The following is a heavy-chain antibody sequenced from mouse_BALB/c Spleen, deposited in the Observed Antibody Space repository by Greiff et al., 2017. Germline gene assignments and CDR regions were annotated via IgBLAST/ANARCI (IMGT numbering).Heavy chain of an antibody. V-gene: IGHV3-2*02. CDR1: GYSITSDYA. J-gene: IGHJ2*01. Sequence: EVKLMESGPGLVKPSQSLSLTCTVTGYSITSDYAWNWIRQFPGNKLEWMGYISYSGSTSYNPSLKSRISITRDTSKNQFFLQLNSVTTEDTATYYCARFGSSYKTSFDYWGQGTTLTVSS. CDR2: ISYSGST. CDR3: ARFGSSYKTSFDY. D-gene: IGHD1-1*01.